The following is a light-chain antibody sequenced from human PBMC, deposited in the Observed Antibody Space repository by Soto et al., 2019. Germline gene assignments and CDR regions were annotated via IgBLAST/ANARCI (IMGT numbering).Light chain of an antibody. CDR3: QQYNDWPT. J-gene: IGKJ1*01. V-gene: IGKV3-15*01. Sequence: EIVLTQTPGTRSLSPGERSTLSCMASQTVSSTYLAWYQHKPGQAPRLLIYGASTRATGIPARFSGSGSGTEFTLTISSLQSEDFAVYYCQQYNDWPTVGQGTKVEIK. CDR1: QTVSSTY. CDR2: GAS.